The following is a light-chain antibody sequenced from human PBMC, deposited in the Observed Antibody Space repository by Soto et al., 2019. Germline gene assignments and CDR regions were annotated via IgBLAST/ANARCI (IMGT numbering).Light chain of an antibody. CDR2: DAS. Sequence: DIHMTQSPSSLSPSVGDRVTITCQASQDIRNYLNSYQQQPGNAPNLLIYDASNLETGVPSRFSGSGSGTDFTFTISSLQSPDFALYTCQQYNIWHLITFGHGTRLEIK. CDR1: QDIRNY. J-gene: IGKJ5*01. CDR3: QQYNIWHLIT. V-gene: IGKV1-33*01.